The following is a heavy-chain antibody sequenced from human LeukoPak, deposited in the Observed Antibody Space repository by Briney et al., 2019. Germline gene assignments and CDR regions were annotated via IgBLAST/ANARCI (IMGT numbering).Heavy chain of an antibody. CDR3: ATDSYSKGDY. CDR2: IKQDGSES. V-gene: IGHV3-7*05. D-gene: IGHD4-11*01. CDR1: GFTFSNYW. J-gene: IGHJ4*02. Sequence: PGGSLRLSCAASGFTFSNYWMSWVRQAPGKGLEWVANIKQDGSESNYVGSVKGRFTISRDNAKSLLYLQMNSLRAEDTALYYCATDSYSKGDYWGQGTLVSVSS.